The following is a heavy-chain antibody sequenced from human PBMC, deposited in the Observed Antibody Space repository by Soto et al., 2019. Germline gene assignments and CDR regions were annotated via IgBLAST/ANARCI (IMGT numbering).Heavy chain of an antibody. CDR3: ARDSSRCAFSGGSCYSNY. D-gene: IGHD2-15*01. Sequence: GGSLRLSCAASGFTFSSYSMNWVRQAPGKGLEWVSSISSSSSYIYYADSVKGRFTISRDNAKNSLYLQMNSLRAEDTAVYYCARDSSRCAFSGGSCYSNYWGQGTLVTVSS. CDR1: GFTFSSYS. CDR2: ISSSSSYI. J-gene: IGHJ4*02. V-gene: IGHV3-21*01.